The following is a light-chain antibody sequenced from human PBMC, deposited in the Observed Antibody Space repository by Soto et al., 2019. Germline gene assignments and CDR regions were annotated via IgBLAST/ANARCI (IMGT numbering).Light chain of an antibody. J-gene: IGLJ2*01. CDR1: RPNIGSNL. V-gene: IGLV1-44*01. CDR2: RNN. CDR3: AAWDDSLRAVV. Sequence: QSVLTQSPSVSVTPGQRVTISCSGSRPNIGSNLVSWYQQLPGTAPTLLIWRNNQRPSGVPDRFSGSKSGTSASLAISGPQSEDEGDYYCAAWDDSLRAVVFGGGTKLTVL.